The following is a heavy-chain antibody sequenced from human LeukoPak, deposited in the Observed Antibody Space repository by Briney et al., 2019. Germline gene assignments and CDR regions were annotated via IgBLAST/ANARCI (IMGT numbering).Heavy chain of an antibody. D-gene: IGHD4-17*01. V-gene: IGHV1-69*13. Sequence: ASVKVSCKASGGTFGSYAISWVRQAPGQGLEWMGGIIPIFGTANYAQKFQGRVTITADESTSTAYMELSSLRSEDTAVYYCARDRSYGADPPDYWGQGTLVTVSS. CDR2: IIPIFGTA. J-gene: IGHJ4*02. CDR3: ARDRSYGADPPDY. CDR1: GGTFGSYA.